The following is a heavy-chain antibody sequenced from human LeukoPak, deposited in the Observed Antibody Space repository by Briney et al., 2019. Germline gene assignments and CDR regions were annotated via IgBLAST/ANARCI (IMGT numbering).Heavy chain of an antibody. J-gene: IGHJ4*02. CDR3: ARLRYFDRHRVRAPRSYYFDY. D-gene: IGHD3-9*01. CDR1: GGSFSGYY. CDR2: INHSGST. V-gene: IGHV4-34*01. Sequence: PSETLSLTCAVYGGSFSGYYWSWIRQPPGKGLEWIGEINHSGSTNYNPSLKSRVTISVDTPKNQFSLKLSSATAADTAVYYCARLRYFDRHRVRAPRSYYFDYWGQGTLVTVSS.